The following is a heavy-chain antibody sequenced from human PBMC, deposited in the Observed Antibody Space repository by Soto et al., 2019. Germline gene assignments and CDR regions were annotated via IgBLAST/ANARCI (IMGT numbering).Heavy chain of an antibody. CDR2: IDPSDSYT. Sequence: GESLKISCKGSGYSFTSYWISWVRQMPGKGLEWMGRIDPSDSYTNYSPSFQGHVTISADKSISTAYLQWGSLKASDTAMYYCARRAVHSSYFDYWGQGTLVTVSS. CDR3: ARRAVHSSYFDY. J-gene: IGHJ4*02. CDR1: GYSFTSYW. V-gene: IGHV5-10-1*01. D-gene: IGHD1-1*01.